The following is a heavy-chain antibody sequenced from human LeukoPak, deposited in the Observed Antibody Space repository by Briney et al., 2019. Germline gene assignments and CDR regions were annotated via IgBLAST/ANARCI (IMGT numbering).Heavy chain of an antibody. CDR1: GGSVSSTSYY. D-gene: IGHD3-22*01. V-gene: IGHV4-39*01. CDR2: IYYNGNT. Sequence: PSETLSLTCTVSGGSVSSTSYYWGWIRQPPGEGLEWIGSIYYNGNTHHNPSIRSRVSISLDKSKNQFSLKLSSVTAADTAVYSCARLYSSGWFDYWGQGTLATVSS. CDR3: ARLYSSGWFDY. J-gene: IGHJ5*01.